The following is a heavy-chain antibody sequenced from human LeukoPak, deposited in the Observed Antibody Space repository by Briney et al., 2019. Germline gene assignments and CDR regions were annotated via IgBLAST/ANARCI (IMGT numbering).Heavy chain of an antibody. V-gene: IGHV3-23*01. Sequence: GGSLRLSCAASGFTFRSYAMSWVRQAPGKGLEWVSAISGSDGSTYYADSVKGRFTISRDNSKNTLYLGMNSLRAEDTAVYYCAKDLYYDSSGYRLDYWGQGTLVTVSP. CDR2: ISGSDGST. CDR1: GFTFRSYA. J-gene: IGHJ4*02. CDR3: AKDLYYDSSGYRLDY. D-gene: IGHD3-22*01.